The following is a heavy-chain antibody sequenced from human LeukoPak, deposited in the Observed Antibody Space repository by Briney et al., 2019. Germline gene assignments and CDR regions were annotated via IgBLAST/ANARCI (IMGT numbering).Heavy chain of an antibody. CDR2: ISYDASNK. CDR1: GFTFSSYA. Sequence: GGSLRLSCAASGFTFSSYAMHWVRQAPGKWLEWVAVISYDASNKYYADSVKGQFTISRDNSKNTLYLQMNSLRAEDTAVYYCASDTTTVTTSSAFDYWGQGTLVTVSS. J-gene: IGHJ4*02. CDR3: ASDTTTVTTSSAFDY. D-gene: IGHD4-17*01. V-gene: IGHV3-30*04.